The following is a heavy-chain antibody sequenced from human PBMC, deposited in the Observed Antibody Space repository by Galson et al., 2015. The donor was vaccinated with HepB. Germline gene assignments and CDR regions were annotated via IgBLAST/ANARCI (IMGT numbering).Heavy chain of an antibody. Sequence: CAASGYTFSSFWMHWVRQAPGKGLVWVSRINTDGSSTTYADSVKGRCTVSRDNAKNTLYLQMNSLRAEDTGVYYCARGRRGYSGYIDYWGQGILVTVSS. CDR3: ARGRRGYSGYIDY. CDR1: GYTFSSFW. J-gene: IGHJ4*02. D-gene: IGHD5-12*01. CDR2: INTDGSST. V-gene: IGHV3-74*03.